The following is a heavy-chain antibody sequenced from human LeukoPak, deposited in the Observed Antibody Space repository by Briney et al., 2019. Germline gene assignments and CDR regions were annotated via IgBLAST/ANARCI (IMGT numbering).Heavy chain of an antibody. CDR1: GYTFTSYD. V-gene: IGHV1-8*01. J-gene: IGHJ4*02. CDR3: ASHSTVTTRAFDY. Sequence: ASVKVPCKASGYTFTSYDINWVRQATGQGLEWMGWMNPNSGNTGYAQKFQGRVTMTRNTSISTAYMELSSLRSEDTAVYYCASHSTVTTRAFDYWGQGTLVTVSS. CDR2: MNPNSGNT. D-gene: IGHD4-17*01.